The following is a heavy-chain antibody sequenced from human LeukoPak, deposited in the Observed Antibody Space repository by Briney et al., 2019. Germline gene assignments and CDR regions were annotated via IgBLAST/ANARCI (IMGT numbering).Heavy chain of an antibody. CDR2: IYNPGRN. V-gene: IGHV4-59*08. Sequence: PSETLSLTCTVSGGSISTYYWTWIRQPPGKGLEWIGYIYNPGRNNYNPSLRSRVTMSLDTAKNQFSLRLSSVTAADTAMYYCARLHLGELSQLDYWGQGTRVSVSP. D-gene: IGHD3-16*02. CDR1: GGSISTYY. J-gene: IGHJ4*02. CDR3: ARLHLGELSQLDY.